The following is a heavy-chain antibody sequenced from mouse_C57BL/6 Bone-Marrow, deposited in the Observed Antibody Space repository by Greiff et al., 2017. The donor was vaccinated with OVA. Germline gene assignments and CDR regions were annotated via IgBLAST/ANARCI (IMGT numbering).Heavy chain of an antibody. CDR1: GYTFTDYY. V-gene: IGHV1-19*01. CDR3: AIYGSSGDFDY. D-gene: IGHD1-1*01. CDR2: INPYNGGT. J-gene: IGHJ2*01. Sequence: VQLQQSGPVLVKPGASVKMSCKASGYTFTDYYMNWVKQSHGKSLEWIGVINPYNGGTSYNQKFKGKATVTVDKSSSTAYMELNSLTSEDSAVYYCAIYGSSGDFDYWGQGTTLTVSS.